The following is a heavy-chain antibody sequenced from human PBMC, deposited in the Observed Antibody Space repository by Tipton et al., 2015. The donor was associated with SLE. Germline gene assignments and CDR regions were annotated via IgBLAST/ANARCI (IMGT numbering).Heavy chain of an antibody. Sequence: TLSLTCAVYGGAFSGYNWIWVRQSPGKGLEWIGEINHSGIPYYNPSLKSRVTLSVDTSKRQFSLKVTSVTAADTAVYYCARGTGISVDWGRGTLVTVSS. D-gene: IGHD6-19*01. J-gene: IGHJ4*02. CDR1: GGAFSGYN. CDR3: ARGTGISVD. CDR2: INHSGIP. V-gene: IGHV4-34*01.